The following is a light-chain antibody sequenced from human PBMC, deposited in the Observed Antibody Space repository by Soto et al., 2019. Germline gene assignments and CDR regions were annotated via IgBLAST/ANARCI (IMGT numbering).Light chain of an antibody. Sequence: DIQMTQSPSTLSASVGDRVTITCRASQSVNKWLAWFQQKPGKVPKLLIFDASTLQTGVPSRFGGGGSGTEFTLTISGLQPDDFAVYYCHQYGSSHHTFGGGTKVDNK. CDR2: DAS. CDR3: HQYGSSHHT. CDR1: QSVNKW. J-gene: IGKJ4*01. V-gene: IGKV1-5*01.